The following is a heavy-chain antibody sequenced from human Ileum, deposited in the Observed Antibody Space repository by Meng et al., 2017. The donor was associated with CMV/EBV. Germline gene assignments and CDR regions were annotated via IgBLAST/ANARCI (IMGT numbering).Heavy chain of an antibody. CDR3: ARGWRLKTGFDP. CDR1: GSTFTSYD. Sequence: CKASGSTFTSYDIHWVRQATGQGLEWMGWMNPNSGNTGYAQKFQGRVTITRNTSISTAYMELSSLRSEDTAVYYCARGWRLKTGFDPWGQGTLVTVSS. D-gene: IGHD2-21*01. V-gene: IGHV1-8*03. J-gene: IGHJ5*02. CDR2: MNPNSGNT.